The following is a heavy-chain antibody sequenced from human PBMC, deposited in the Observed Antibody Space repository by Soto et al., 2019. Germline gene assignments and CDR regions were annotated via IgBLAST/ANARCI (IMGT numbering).Heavy chain of an antibody. CDR2: IIAYIGIA. V-gene: IGHV1-18*01. CDR3: ARDALF. CDR1: GGTFSSYT. J-gene: IGHJ3*01. Sequence: ASVKVSCKASGGTFSSYTISWVRQAPGQGLEWMGWIIAYIGIANYAKKFQGRVTMTTDTSTSTAYMELRSLRSDDTAVYYCARDALFWGQGTMVTVSS.